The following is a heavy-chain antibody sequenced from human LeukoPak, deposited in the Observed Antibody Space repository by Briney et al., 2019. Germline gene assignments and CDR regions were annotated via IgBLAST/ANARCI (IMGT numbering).Heavy chain of an antibody. Sequence: SETLSLTCTVSGGSISSYYWSWIRQPPGKGLEWIGYIYYSGSTNYNPSLKSRVTISVDTSKNQFSLNLSSVTAADTAVIHCAGARGDGRTFDYWGQGTLVTVSS. J-gene: IGHJ4*02. CDR3: AGARGDGRTFDY. CDR1: GGSISSYY. CDR2: IYYSGST. V-gene: IGHV4-59*08. D-gene: IGHD3-10*01.